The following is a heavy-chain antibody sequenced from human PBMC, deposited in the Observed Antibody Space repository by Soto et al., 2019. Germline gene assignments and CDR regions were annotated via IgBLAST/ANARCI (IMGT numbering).Heavy chain of an antibody. D-gene: IGHD2-2*01. Sequence: ASVKVSCKASGYTIISYSVHWVRQDTGQKLERMGWINAGDGNTKYSQKFQCRVTITRDTSASTAYMELTSLRSEDTAVYYCARAHQGLYYFYYWGQGTLVTVSS. V-gene: IGHV1-3*01. CDR2: INAGDGNT. CDR1: GYTIISYS. J-gene: IGHJ4*02. CDR3: ARAHQGLYYFYY.